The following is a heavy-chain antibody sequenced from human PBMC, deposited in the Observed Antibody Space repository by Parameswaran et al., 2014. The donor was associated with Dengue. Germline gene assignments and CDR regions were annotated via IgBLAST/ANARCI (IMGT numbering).Heavy chain of an antibody. CDR2: INHSGST. D-gene: IGHD6-13*01. Sequence: WIRQPPGKGLEWIGEINHSGSTNYNPSLKSRVTISVDTSKNQFSLKLSSVTAADTAVYYCARGGTVYSSSWYGEYFQHWGQGTLVTVSS. CDR3: ARGGTVYSSSWYGEYFQH. V-gene: IGHV4-34*01. J-gene: IGHJ1*01.